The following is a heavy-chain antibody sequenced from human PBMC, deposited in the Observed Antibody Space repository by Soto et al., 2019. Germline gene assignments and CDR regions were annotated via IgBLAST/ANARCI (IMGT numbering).Heavy chain of an antibody. J-gene: IGHJ4*02. V-gene: IGHV4-4*07. Sequence: PSETLSLTCTVSGGSISPYYWNWIRQPAGKRLEWIGRIFTNEHINYNPSLKSRATLSVDMSKNQFSLKLTSVTADDTAVYYCARDRLGEDQQPFDYWGQGTLVTVPQ. D-gene: IGHD6-13*01. CDR1: GGSISPYY. CDR2: IFTNEHI. CDR3: ARDRLGEDQQPFDY.